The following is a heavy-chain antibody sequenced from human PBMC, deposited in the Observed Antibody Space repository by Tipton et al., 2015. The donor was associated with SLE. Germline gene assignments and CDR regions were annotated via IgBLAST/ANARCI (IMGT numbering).Heavy chain of an antibody. CDR3: ATGTLVGSWYYYMDV. Sequence: TLSLTCTVSGGSISGYYWSWIRQPAGKGLEWIGRIYSSGSTIYNPSIKSRVTLSLDTSKNQFSLRVRSVTAADTAVYYCATGTLVGSWYYYMDVWGKGTTVTVSS. CDR1: GGSISGYY. D-gene: IGHD2-2*03. J-gene: IGHJ6*03. V-gene: IGHV4-4*07. CDR2: IYSSGST.